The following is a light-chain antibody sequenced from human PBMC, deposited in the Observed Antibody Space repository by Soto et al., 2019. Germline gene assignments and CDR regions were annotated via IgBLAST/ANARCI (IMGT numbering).Light chain of an antibody. CDR1: SSDVGNYNL. Sequence: QSVLTQPASVSGSPGQSITISCTGTSSDVGNYNLVSWYQQHPGKAPKLMIYEVSKRPSEVSNRFSGSKSGNTASLTISGLQAEDEADYYCCAYAGSFYVFGTGTKVTVL. J-gene: IGLJ1*01. V-gene: IGLV2-23*02. CDR3: CAYAGSFYV. CDR2: EVS.